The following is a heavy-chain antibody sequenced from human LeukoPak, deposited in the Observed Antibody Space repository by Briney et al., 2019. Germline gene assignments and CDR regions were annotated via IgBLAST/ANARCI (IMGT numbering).Heavy chain of an antibody. CDR3: ASYSGYDYRGYWFDP. V-gene: IGHV5-10-1*01. Sequence: TSNTITWFRRLQGKDLEWMGMIDPRDSYTNYRPSCQDHATISAHKSISTAYLQWSSLKASDTAMYYCASYSGYDYRGYWFDPWGQGTLVTVSS. D-gene: IGHD5-12*01. CDR2: IDPRDSYT. J-gene: IGHJ5*02. CDR1: TSNT.